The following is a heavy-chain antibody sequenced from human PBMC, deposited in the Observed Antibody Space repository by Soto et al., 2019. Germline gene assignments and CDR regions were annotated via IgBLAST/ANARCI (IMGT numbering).Heavy chain of an antibody. Sequence: QVQLLQWGAEVKKPGASVKVSCKVSGHTLTELSMQWVRQAPGRGLEWIRGFEPEDGETIFAQKFQGRVNMNEVTSTDSSYMELTSLRSEDTAVYYWAAGGTRWLHSPFDYWGQGTMVRISS. J-gene: IGHJ4*02. CDR3: AAGGTRWLHSPFDY. V-gene: IGHV1-24*01. CDR2: FEPEDGET. CDR1: GHTLTELS. D-gene: IGHD1-1*01.